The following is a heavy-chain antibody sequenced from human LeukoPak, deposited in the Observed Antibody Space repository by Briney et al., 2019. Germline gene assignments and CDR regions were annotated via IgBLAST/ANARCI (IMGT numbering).Heavy chain of an antibody. CDR1: GFTFSNYG. Sequence: GGSLGLSCAPSGFTFSNYGIHWVRQAPGKGLEWVAVIWYDGSQKYYADSVKGRFTISRDNSKNTLYLQMNSLRAEDTAVYYCARYGSGKNFDYWGQGTLVTVSA. V-gene: IGHV3-33*01. D-gene: IGHD3-10*01. CDR2: IWYDGSQK. CDR3: ARYGSGKNFDY. J-gene: IGHJ4*02.